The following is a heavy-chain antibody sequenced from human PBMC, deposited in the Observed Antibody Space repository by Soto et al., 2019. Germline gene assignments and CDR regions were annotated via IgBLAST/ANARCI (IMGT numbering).Heavy chain of an antibody. V-gene: IGHV3-48*03. D-gene: IGHD2-15*01. CDR2: ISNTGNTI. J-gene: IGHJ4*02. Sequence: EVQLVESGGGLVQPGGSLRLSCAASGFTFSSCEMNWVRQAPGKGLEWVSYISNTGNTIFYADSVRGRFTISRDNAKKSLFLQMSSLRAEDRAVYYCATGLRGYSYGPEYWGQGTLVTVSS. CDR3: ATGLRGYSYGPEY. CDR1: GFTFSSCE.